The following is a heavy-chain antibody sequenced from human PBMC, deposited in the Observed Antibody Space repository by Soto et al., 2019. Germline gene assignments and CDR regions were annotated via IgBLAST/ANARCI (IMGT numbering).Heavy chain of an antibody. V-gene: IGHV3-74*01. CDR1: GLTFSSYW. J-gene: IGHJ4*02. Sequence: PGGSLSLSCAASGLTFSSYWMHWVRQAPGKGLVWVSRINSAGSSTSYADSVKGRFTISRDNAKNTLYLQMNSLRAEDTAVYYCALSHTVTTDYWGQGTLVTVSS. D-gene: IGHD4-17*01. CDR2: INSAGSST. CDR3: ALSHTVTTDY.